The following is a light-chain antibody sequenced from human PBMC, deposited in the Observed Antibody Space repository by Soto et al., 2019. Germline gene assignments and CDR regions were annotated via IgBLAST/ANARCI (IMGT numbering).Light chain of an antibody. Sequence: IRVSQSPSTLSVSTGEGATLSCRASQSLSRDLAWYQQKPGQAPRLLIFGASTRVTGIPARFSGSGSGTEFTLTISSLQSEDFAVYYCQQYGSSSITFAQRTRLAIK. J-gene: IGKJ5*01. CDR3: QQYGSSSIT. CDR2: GAS. V-gene: IGKV3-15*01. CDR1: QSLSRD.